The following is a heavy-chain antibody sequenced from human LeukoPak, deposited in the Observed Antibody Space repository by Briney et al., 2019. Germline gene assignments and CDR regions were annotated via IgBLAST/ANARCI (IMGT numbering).Heavy chain of an antibody. Sequence: SGESLQISCKGSGYSFTNYWIVWVRQLPGKGLEWMGIIYPGDSDTRYSPSFQGQVTISAVKSISTAYLQWSSLKASDTAMYYCARRRVAAAGNWLDHWGQGTLVSVSS. CDR3: ARRRVAAAGNWLDH. D-gene: IGHD6-13*01. J-gene: IGHJ5*02. CDR2: IYPGDSDT. CDR1: GYSFTNYW. V-gene: IGHV5-51*01.